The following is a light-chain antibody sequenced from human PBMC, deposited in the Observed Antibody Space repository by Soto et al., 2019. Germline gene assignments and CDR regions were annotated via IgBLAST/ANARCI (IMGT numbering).Light chain of an antibody. J-gene: IGLJ7*01. Sequence: QAVVTQPPSASGTPGQRVTISCSGSSSNIGSNTVNWYQQLPGTAPKLLIYSNNQRPSGVPDRFSGSKSGTSASLAISGLQSKDEADYYCAAWDDSLNGAVFGGGTKVTVL. CDR3: AAWDDSLNGAV. CDR1: SSNIGSNT. CDR2: SNN. V-gene: IGLV1-44*01.